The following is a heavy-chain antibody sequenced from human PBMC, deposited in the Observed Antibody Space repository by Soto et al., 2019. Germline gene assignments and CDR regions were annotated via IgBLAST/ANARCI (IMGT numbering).Heavy chain of an antibody. CDR1: GFIFSDYA. Sequence: EVQLLESGGGLVQPGKSLRLSCAASGFIFSDYAMSWVRQAPGKGLEWVSALSGSGSSTYYADSVKGRFTISRDNLKNTVSLQMDNLTVEDTAVYNCAKGGVTRSDYYAMDVWGQGTTVTVSS. CDR3: AKGGVTRSDYYAMDV. V-gene: IGHV3-23*01. J-gene: IGHJ6*02. CDR2: LSGSGSST. D-gene: IGHD3-16*01.